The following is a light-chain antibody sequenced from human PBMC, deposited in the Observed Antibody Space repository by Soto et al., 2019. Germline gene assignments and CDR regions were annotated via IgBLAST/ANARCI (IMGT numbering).Light chain of an antibody. J-gene: IGLJ2*01. V-gene: IGLV1-40*01. CDR2: GNN. CDR3: SSYTDTGHVV. Sequence: QSVLTQPPSVSGSPGQRVTISCTGSTSNIGAGYAVHWYQQLPGTAPKLLIYGNNNRPSGVPDRFSGSKSGTSASLAITGLQAEDEADYYCSSYTDTGHVVFGRGTKLTVL. CDR1: TSNIGAGYA.